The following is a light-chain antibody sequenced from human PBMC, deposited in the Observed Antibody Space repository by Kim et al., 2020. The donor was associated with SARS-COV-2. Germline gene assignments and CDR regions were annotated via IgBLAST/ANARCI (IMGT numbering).Light chain of an antibody. CDR3: QRYNKA. J-gene: IGKJ1*01. Sequence: GDGVTITCRTSQSINSWLAWYQQKPRKAPKLLIYKASILESGVPSRFSGSGSETEFTLTISSLQPDDFATYYCQRYNKAFGQGTKVDIK. V-gene: IGKV1-5*03. CDR2: KAS. CDR1: QSINSW.